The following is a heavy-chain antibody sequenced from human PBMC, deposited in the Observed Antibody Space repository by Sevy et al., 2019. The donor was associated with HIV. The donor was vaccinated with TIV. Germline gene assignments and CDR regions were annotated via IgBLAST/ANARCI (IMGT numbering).Heavy chain of an antibody. CDR2: INTNTGNP. D-gene: IGHD5-12*01. V-gene: IGHV7-4-1*02. CDR3: TRGFIGYNSGDAFDI. CDR1: GYTFTNYA. Sequence: ASVKVSCKASGYTFTNYAMNWVRQAPGQGLQWMGWINTNTGNPTYAQAFTGRFVFSLDTSVSTSYLQISSLKAADTAVYYCTRGFIGYNSGDAFDIWGQGTMVTVS. J-gene: IGHJ3*02.